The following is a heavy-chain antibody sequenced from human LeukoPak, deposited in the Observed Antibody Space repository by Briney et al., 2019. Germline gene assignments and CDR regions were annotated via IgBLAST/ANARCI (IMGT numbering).Heavy chain of an antibody. D-gene: IGHD3-3*01. Sequence: GGSLRLSCAASGFTFSSYAMSWVRQAPGKGLEWVSAISGSGGSTHYADSVKGRFTISRDNSKSTLYLQMNSLRGEDTAVYYCAKFASHYDLWSGYYFDYWGQGTLVTVSS. CDR3: AKFASHYDLWSGYYFDY. V-gene: IGHV3-23*01. J-gene: IGHJ4*02. CDR2: ISGSGGST. CDR1: GFTFSSYA.